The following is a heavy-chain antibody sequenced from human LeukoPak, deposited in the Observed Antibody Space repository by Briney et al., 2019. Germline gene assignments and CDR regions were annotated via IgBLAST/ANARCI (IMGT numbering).Heavy chain of an antibody. V-gene: IGHV3-15*01. J-gene: IGHJ4*02. CDR2: IKSKTDGGTT. CDR3: TTLTTVTTTDY. Sequence: GGSLRLSCAASGFTFSNTWVSWVRQAPGKGLEWVGRIKSKTDGGTTDYAAPVKGRFTISRDDSKNTLYLQMNSLKTEDTAVYYCTTLTTVTTTDYWGQGTLVTVSS. D-gene: IGHD4-17*01. CDR1: GFTFSNTW.